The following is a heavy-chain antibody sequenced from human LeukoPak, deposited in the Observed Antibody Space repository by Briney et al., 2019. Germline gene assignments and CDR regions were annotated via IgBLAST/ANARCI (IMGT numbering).Heavy chain of an antibody. V-gene: IGHV4-38-2*01. CDR1: GDSMSSGYY. CDR2: IYHSGST. Sequence: SETLSLTCAVSGDSMSSGYYWGWIRQPPGKGLEWIGSIYHSGSTYYNPSLKSRVTISVDTSKNQFSLKLSSVTAADTAVYYCASQLYDYVWGSYGHFDYWGQGTLVTVSS. J-gene: IGHJ4*02. D-gene: IGHD3-16*01. CDR3: ASQLYDYVWGSYGHFDY.